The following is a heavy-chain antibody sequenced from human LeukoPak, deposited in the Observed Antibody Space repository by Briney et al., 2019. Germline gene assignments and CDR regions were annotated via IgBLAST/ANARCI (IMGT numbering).Heavy chain of an antibody. CDR2: IYHSGST. J-gene: IGHJ4*02. D-gene: IGHD3-16*01. V-gene: IGHV4-30-2*01. CDR1: GGSISSGGYS. Sequence: SETLSLTCAVSGGSISSGGYSWSWIRQPPGKGLEWIGYIYHSGSTYYNPSLKSRVTISVDRSKNQFSLKLSSVTAADTAAYSCATAGEGWGGYDYWGQGTLVTVSS. CDR3: ATAGEGWGGYDY.